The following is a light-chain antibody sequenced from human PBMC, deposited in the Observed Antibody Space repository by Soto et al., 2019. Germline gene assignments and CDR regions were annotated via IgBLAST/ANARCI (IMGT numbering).Light chain of an antibody. Sequence: QSVLTQPPSVSGAPGQTVTISCTGSSSNIGARYDVHWYQQLPGTAPKLLIYSNRNRPSGVPDRFSGSKSGTSASLAITGLRAEDGADYYCQSYDSSLNIWVFGGGTKLTVL. J-gene: IGLJ3*02. CDR3: QSYDSSLNIWV. CDR2: SNR. CDR1: SSNIGARYD. V-gene: IGLV1-40*01.